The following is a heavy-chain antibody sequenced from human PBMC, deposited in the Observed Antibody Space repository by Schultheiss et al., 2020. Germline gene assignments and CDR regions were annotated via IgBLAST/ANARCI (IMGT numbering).Heavy chain of an antibody. CDR2: IFHSDTT. Sequence: SETLSLTCVVSGGSISSDGYTWSWIRQPPGKGLEWIGCIFHSDTTYYNPSLKGRVTISIDRSANQFSLNLTSVTAADTAMYYCARLTTVAPHDNWGQGALVTVSS. J-gene: IGHJ4*02. V-gene: IGHV4-30-2*01. CDR1: GGSISSDGYT. CDR3: ARLTTVAPHDN. D-gene: IGHD4-23*01.